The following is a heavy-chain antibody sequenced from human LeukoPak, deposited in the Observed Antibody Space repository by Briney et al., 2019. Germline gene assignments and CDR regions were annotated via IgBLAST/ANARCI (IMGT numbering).Heavy chain of an antibody. J-gene: IGHJ4*02. D-gene: IGHD3/OR15-3a*01. CDR1: GFTFSNAW. CDR2: ITTKTEGGAT. V-gene: IGHV3-15*01. CDR3: TTYRITIYGLVEH. Sequence: GGYLRLSCAASGFTFSNAWMSWVRQAPGKGLEWVGRITTKTEGGATSYVAPVAGRFTISRDDSQNTLFLQMNSLKTEDTAVYYCTTYRITIYGLVEHWGQGTLVTVSS.